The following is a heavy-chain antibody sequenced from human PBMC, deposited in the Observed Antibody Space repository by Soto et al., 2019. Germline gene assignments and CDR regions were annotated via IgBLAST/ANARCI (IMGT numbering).Heavy chain of an antibody. J-gene: IGHJ3*02. Sequence: QVQLVQSGVEVKKPGASVQVSCKASGNTFPSYGISWVRQAPGQGLEWMGWISIYNDNRKYAQKLQGRVTMTADTSTSTAYMELRSIRSDDTAVYYCATDPGVGDPDAFDMWGQGTLVTVSS. CDR1: GNTFPSYG. V-gene: IGHV1-18*01. D-gene: IGHD1-26*01. CDR2: ISIYNDNR. CDR3: ATDPGVGDPDAFDM.